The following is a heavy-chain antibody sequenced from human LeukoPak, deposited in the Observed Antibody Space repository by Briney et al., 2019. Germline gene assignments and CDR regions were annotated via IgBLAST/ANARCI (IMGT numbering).Heavy chain of an antibody. V-gene: IGHV3-23*01. J-gene: IGHJ4*02. Sequence: QPGGSLRLSCAASAFTFSSYAMSRVRQAPGKGLEWVSAISGSGGSTYYADSVKGRFTISRDNSKNTLYLQMNSLRAEDTAVYYCAKDITTVAYCSSDSCYPDYWGQGTLVTVSS. CDR2: ISGSGGST. CDR1: AFTFSSYA. CDR3: AKDITTVAYCSSDSCYPDY. D-gene: IGHD2-15*01.